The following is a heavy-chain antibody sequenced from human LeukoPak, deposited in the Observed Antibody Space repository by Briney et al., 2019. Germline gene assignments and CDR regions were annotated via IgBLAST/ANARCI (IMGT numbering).Heavy chain of an antibody. V-gene: IGHV3-33*01. CDR3: ARDGYYYDSSGSMDYYYGMDV. CDR2: IWYDGSNK. Sequence: PGGSLRLSCAASGFTFSSYGMHWVRQAPGKGLEWVAVIWYDGSNKYYADSVKGRFTISRDNSKNTLYLQMNSLRAEDTAVYYCARDGYYYDSSGSMDYYYGMDVWGQGTTVTVSS. J-gene: IGHJ6*02. D-gene: IGHD3-22*01. CDR1: GFTFSSYG.